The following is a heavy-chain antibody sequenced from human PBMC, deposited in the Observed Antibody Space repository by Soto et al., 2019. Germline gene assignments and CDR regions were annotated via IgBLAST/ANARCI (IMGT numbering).Heavy chain of an antibody. V-gene: IGHV3-9*01. D-gene: IGHD3-22*01. CDR1: GFTFDDYA. CDR3: AASRAYDSSDYSGFHYGMDV. CDR2: LNWNGVTI. Sequence: EVQLVESGGDLVQPGRSLRLSCAASGFTFDDYAMHWVRQVPGKGLQWVSGLNWNGVTIGYAASVKGRFTISRDNAKKSLYLQMNGLRPDDTALYSCAASRAYDSSDYSGFHYGMDVWGLGTTVAVSS. J-gene: IGHJ6*02.